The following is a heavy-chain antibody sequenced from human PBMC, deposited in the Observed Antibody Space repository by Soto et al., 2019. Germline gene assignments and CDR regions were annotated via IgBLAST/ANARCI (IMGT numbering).Heavy chain of an antibody. Sequence: EVQLLESGGGLVQPGGSLRLSCAASGFTFNNYAMTWVRQAPGKGLEWVSAISGGGDTTSYADPVKGRFIGSRDGSKNTLYLQMSSLRAEDTALYYCAKGRGGSGSLTPRVDFWGQGTLVTVSS. CDR2: ISGGGDTT. CDR1: GFTFNNYA. D-gene: IGHD3-10*01. CDR3: AKGRGGSGSLTPRVDF. V-gene: IGHV3-23*01. J-gene: IGHJ4*02.